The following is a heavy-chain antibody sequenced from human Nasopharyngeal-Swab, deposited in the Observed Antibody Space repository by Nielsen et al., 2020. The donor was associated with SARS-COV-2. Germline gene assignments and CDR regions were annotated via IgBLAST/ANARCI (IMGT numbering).Heavy chain of an antibody. CDR1: GYTFTSYA. CDR3: ARGDYDFWSGWASAFDI. V-gene: IGHV7-4-1*02. CDR2: INTNTGNP. Sequence: VKVSCKASGYTFTSYAMNWVRQAPGQGLEWMGWINTNTGNPTYAQGFTGRFVFSLDTSVSTAYLQISSLKAEDTAVYYCARGDYDFWSGWASAFDIWGQGTMVTVSS. D-gene: IGHD3-3*01. J-gene: IGHJ3*02.